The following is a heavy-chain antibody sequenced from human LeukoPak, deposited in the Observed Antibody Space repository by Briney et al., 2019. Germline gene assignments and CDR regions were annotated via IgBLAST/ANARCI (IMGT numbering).Heavy chain of an antibody. Sequence: GGSLGLSCAASGFTFSSYGMHWVRQAPGKGLEWVAVIWYDGSNKYYADSVKGRFTISRDNSKNTLYLQMNSLRAEDTAVYYCARDPSYDFWSGYYALDYWGQGTLVTVSS. CDR1: GFTFSSYG. V-gene: IGHV3-33*01. CDR2: IWYDGSNK. D-gene: IGHD3-3*01. CDR3: ARDPSYDFWSGYYALDY. J-gene: IGHJ4*02.